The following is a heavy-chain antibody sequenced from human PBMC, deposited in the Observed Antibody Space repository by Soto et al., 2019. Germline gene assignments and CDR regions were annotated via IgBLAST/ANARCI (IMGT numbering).Heavy chain of an antibody. D-gene: IGHD3-3*01. CDR2: ISAYNGNT. V-gene: IGHV1-18*01. Sequence: QVQLVQSGAEAKKPGASVKVSCKASGYTFTSYGMSWVRQAPGQGLEWMGWISAYNGNTNYAQKLQGRVIMTTDTSKSTAYMELRSLRSDDTAGYYCARVKRITIFGVVTPVDYWGQGTLVTVCS. CDR1: GYTFTSYG. CDR3: ARVKRITIFGVVTPVDY. J-gene: IGHJ4*02.